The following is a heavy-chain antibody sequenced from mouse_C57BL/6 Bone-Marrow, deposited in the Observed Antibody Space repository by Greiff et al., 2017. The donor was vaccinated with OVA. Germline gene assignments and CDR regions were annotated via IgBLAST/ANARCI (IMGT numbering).Heavy chain of an antibody. V-gene: IGHV5-4*01. CDR2: ISDGGSYT. CDR1: GFTFSSYA. J-gene: IGHJ3*01. Sequence: DVHLVESGGGLVKPGGSLKLSCAASGFTFSSYAMSWVRQTPEKRLEWVATISDGGSYTYYPDNVKGRFTISRDNAKNNLYLQMSHLKSEDTAMFYRGRGGGALFAYWGQGTLVTVSA. CDR3: GRGGGALFAY. D-gene: IGHD1-1*02.